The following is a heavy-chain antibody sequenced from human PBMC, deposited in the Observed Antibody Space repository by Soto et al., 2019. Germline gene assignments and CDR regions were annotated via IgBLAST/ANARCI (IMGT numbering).Heavy chain of an antibody. Sequence: EVQLVQSGGGLVKPGGPLSLSCVASGFTFTDFYMNWFRQPPGKGLEGVANIRPDGTETNYVESVKGRFTTSRDNAKNSLFLQMNSLRADDTAVYYCAGWGGHDYNYWGQGILVTVSS. CDR3: AGWGGHDYNY. CDR2: IRPDGTET. J-gene: IGHJ4*02. CDR1: GFTFTDFY. D-gene: IGHD4-4*01. V-gene: IGHV3-7*03.